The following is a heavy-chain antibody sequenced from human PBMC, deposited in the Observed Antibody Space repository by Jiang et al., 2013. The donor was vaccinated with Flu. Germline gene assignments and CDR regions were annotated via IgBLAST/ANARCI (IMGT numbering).Heavy chain of an antibody. Sequence: SGYTFTSYAMHWVRQAPDQRLEWMGWINAGNGNTKYSQKFQGRVTITRDTSASTAYMELSSLRSEDTAVYYCARGPWGGATPFDYWGQGTLVTVSS. CDR2: INAGNGNT. CDR3: ARGPWGGATPFDY. D-gene: IGHD1-26*01. V-gene: IGHV1-3*01. J-gene: IGHJ4*02. CDR1: GYTFTSYA.